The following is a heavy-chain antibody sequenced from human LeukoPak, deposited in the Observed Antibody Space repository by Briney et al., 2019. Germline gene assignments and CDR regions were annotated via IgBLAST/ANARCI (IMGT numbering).Heavy chain of an antibody. D-gene: IGHD5-12*01. CDR2: IKQDGSEK. Sequence: GGSLRLSCAASGFTFSSYWMSWVRQAPGKGLEWVANIKQDGSEKYYVDSVKGRFTISRDNAKNSLYLQTNSLRAEDTAVYYCARVGYSGYEDYWGQGTLVTVSS. CDR3: ARVGYSGYEDY. V-gene: IGHV3-7*01. J-gene: IGHJ4*02. CDR1: GFTFSSYW.